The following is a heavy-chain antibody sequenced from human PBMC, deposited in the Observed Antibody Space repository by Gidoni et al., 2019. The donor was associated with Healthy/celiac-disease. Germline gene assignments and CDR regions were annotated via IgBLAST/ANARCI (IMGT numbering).Heavy chain of an antibody. CDR1: GGSISSSSYN. V-gene: IGHV4-39*07. J-gene: IGHJ4*02. CDR2: IYYSGST. D-gene: IGHD2-21*02. Sequence: QLQLQESGPGLVKPSETLSLTCTVSGGSISSSSYNWGWIRQPPGKGLEWIGSIYYSGSTYYNPSLKSRVTISVDTSKNQFSLKLSSVTAADTAVYYCARDPRSHPGVVTATLFDYWGQGTLVTVSS. CDR3: ARDPRSHPGVVTATLFDY.